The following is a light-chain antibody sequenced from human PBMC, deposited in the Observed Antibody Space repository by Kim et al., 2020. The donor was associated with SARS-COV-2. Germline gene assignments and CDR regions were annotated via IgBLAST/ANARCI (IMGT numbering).Light chain of an antibody. Sequence: LPGQRATLSFRASQTVTSPYFAWYQHRPGQAPSLLIYGSSTRATGIPDRFSGSGSETALTLTISRLEPEDFAVYYCQQYGSSPLTFGGGTKVGIK. V-gene: IGKV3-20*01. CDR3: QQYGSSPLT. CDR1: QTVTSPY. J-gene: IGKJ4*01. CDR2: GSS.